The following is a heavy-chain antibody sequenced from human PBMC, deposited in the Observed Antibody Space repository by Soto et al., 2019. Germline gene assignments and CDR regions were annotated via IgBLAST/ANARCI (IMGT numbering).Heavy chain of an antibody. Sequence: QLQLQESGPGLVKPSETLSLTCSVSGGPISSSGHFWAWIRQPPGRGLEWLATIYYTGTTYYNPSLARRLTITAGTTKNQFFLDLTTMTAAETAVYYCAGRVYSGSGRDYFDRWGQGSLVTVSS. CDR3: AGRVYSGSGRDYFDR. CDR1: GGPISSSGHF. J-gene: IGHJ4*02. D-gene: IGHD1-26*01. V-gene: IGHV4-39*01. CDR2: IYYTGTT.